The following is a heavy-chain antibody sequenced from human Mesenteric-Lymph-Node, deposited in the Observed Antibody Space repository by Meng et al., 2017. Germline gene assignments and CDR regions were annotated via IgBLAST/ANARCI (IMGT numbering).Heavy chain of an antibody. D-gene: IGHD3-10*01. J-gene: IGHJ4*02. CDR1: GFTFSSYT. CDR3: ARDRNGGGYFDY. CDR2: ISGGRRSGGDT. V-gene: IGHV3-21*01. Sequence: GESLKISCAASGFTFSSYTMTWIRQAPGKGLDWVASISGGRRSGGDTYYADSVRGRFTISRDNSKNTLYPQMNSLRAEDTAVYYCARDRNGGGYFDYWGQGTLVTVSS.